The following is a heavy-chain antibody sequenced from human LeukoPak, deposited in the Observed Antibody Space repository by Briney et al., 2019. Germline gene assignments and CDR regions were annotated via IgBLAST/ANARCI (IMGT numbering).Heavy chain of an antibody. Sequence: GGSLRLSCAASGFTFSTYGINWVRQAPGKGLEWVSYISSGSDSIHYADSLKGRFTVSRDNAKNSLFLQMNSLRAEDTAVYYCARVPSDIVVVEPATPDFWGQGTLVTVSS. CDR3: ARVPSDIVVVEPATPDF. CDR2: ISSGSDSI. D-gene: IGHD2-15*01. CDR1: GFTFSTYG. J-gene: IGHJ4*02. V-gene: IGHV3-48*01.